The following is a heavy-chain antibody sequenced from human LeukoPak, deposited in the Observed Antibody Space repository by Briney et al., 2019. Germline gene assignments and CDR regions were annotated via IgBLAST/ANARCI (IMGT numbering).Heavy chain of an antibody. D-gene: IGHD1-26*01. J-gene: IGHJ5*02. CDR3: ARGATTSGVRFDP. CDR2: INHSGST. Sequence: SETLSLTCAVYGGSFSGYYWSWIRQPPGKGLGWIGEINHSGSTNYNPSLKSRVTISVDTSKNQFSLKLSSVTAADTAVYYCARGATTSGVRFDPWGQGTLVTVSS. V-gene: IGHV4-34*01. CDR1: GGSFSGYY.